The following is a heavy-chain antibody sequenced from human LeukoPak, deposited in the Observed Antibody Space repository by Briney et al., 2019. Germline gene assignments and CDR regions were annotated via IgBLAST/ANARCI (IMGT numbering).Heavy chain of an antibody. V-gene: IGHV3-23*01. CDR2: ISGSGGST. Sequence: GGSLRLSCAASGFTFSSYAMSWVRQAPGKGLEWVSAISGSGGSTYYADSEKGRFTISRDNSKNTLYLQMNSLRAEDTAVYYCAKDRDIVVVPAAMGGNWFDPWGQGTLVTVSS. CDR1: GFTFSSYA. D-gene: IGHD2-2*01. CDR3: AKDRDIVVVPAAMGGNWFDP. J-gene: IGHJ5*02.